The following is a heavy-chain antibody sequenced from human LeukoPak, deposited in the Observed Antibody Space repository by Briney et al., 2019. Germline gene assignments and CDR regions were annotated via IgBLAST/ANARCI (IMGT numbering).Heavy chain of an antibody. Sequence: SETLSLTCTVSGGSISITSYYWGWIRQPPGKGLEWIGSMYSSGSTYYNPSLKSRVTISVDTSKNQFSLKLSSVTAADTAVYYCARGTYYDFWSGYNFYYYYMDVWGKGTTVTVSS. CDR1: GGSISITSYY. CDR2: MYSSGST. V-gene: IGHV4-39*07. CDR3: ARGTYYDFWSGYNFYYYYMDV. J-gene: IGHJ6*03. D-gene: IGHD3-3*01.